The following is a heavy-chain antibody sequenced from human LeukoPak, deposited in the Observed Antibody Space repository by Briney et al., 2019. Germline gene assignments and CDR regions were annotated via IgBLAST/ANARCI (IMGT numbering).Heavy chain of an antibody. CDR1: GFTFSDYY. J-gene: IGHJ4*02. V-gene: IGHV3-11*06. CDR3: ARDGAMGHFDY. D-gene: IGHD4/OR15-4a*01. CDR2: ISSSSSYI. Sequence: GGSLRLSCAASGFTFSDYYMSWIRQAPGKGLEWVSSISSSSSYIYYADSVKGRFTISRDNAKNSLYLQMNSLRAEDTAVYYCARDGAMGHFDYWGQGTLVTVSS.